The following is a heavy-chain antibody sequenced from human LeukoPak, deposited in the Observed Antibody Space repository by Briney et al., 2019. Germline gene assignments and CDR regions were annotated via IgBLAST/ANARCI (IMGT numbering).Heavy chain of an antibody. CDR1: GGSISSSSYY. CDR3: ARQTSTMSGGSGSLNWFDP. Sequence: SETLSLTCTVSGGSISSSSYYWGWIRQPPGKGLEWIGSIYYSGSTYYNPSLKSRVTISVDTSKNQLSLKLSSVTAADTAVYYCARQTSTMSGGSGSLNWFDPWGQGTLVTVSS. CDR2: IYYSGST. V-gene: IGHV4-39*01. D-gene: IGHD3-10*01. J-gene: IGHJ5*02.